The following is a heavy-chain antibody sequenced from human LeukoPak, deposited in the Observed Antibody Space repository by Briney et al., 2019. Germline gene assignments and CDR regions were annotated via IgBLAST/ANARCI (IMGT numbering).Heavy chain of an antibody. CDR1: GDSVSINSAA. CDR3: ARGYGYYLDY. CDR2: TYYRSKWYN. J-gene: IGHJ4*02. Sequence: SHTLSLTFAISGDSVSINSAAWNWIRQSPSRGLEWLGRTYYRSKWYNDYAVSVRSRITINPDTSENHFSLQLNSVTPEDTAVYYCARGYGYYLDYWGQGTLVTVSS. V-gene: IGHV6-1*01. D-gene: IGHD5-18*01.